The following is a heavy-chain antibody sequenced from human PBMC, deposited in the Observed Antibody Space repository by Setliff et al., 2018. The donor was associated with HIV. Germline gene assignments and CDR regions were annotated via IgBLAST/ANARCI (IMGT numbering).Heavy chain of an antibody. Sequence: ASVKVSCKVSGYTLTELSIHWVRQAPGKGLEWMGGFDPEDGGTIHAQKFQGRVTMTEDTSTDTAYMELTSLRSEDTAMYYCAPVSSGWFDPWGQGTLVTVSS. CDR3: APVSSGWFDP. J-gene: IGHJ5*02. V-gene: IGHV1-24*01. D-gene: IGHD6-25*01. CDR1: GYTLTELS. CDR2: FDPEDGGT.